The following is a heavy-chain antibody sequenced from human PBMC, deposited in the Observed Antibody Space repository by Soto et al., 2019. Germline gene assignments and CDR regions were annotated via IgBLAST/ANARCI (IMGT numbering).Heavy chain of an antibody. CDR2: IWYDGSNK. Sequence: QVQLVESGGGVVQPGRSLRLSCAASGFTFSSYGMHWVRQAPGKGLEWVAVIWYDGSNKYYADSVKGRFTSSRDNSKNTLYLQMNSLRAEDTAVYYCARGGANYDILTGYYYYYGMDVWGQGTTVTVSS. J-gene: IGHJ6*02. CDR3: ARGGANYDILTGYYYYYGMDV. V-gene: IGHV3-33*01. D-gene: IGHD3-9*01. CDR1: GFTFSSYG.